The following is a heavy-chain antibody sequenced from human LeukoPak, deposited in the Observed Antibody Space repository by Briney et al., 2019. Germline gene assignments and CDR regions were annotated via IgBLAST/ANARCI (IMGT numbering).Heavy chain of an antibody. V-gene: IGHV3-23*01. Sequence: GGTLRLSCAASGFTFSSYAMSWVRQAPGKGLEWVSVISGSGGSTYYADSVEGRFTVSRDNSKNTLYLQMNSLRAEDTAVFYCAKEIYGDPTGGRFQHWGQGTLVTVSS. CDR2: ISGSGGST. J-gene: IGHJ1*01. CDR1: GFTFSSYA. D-gene: IGHD4-17*01. CDR3: AKEIYGDPTGGRFQH.